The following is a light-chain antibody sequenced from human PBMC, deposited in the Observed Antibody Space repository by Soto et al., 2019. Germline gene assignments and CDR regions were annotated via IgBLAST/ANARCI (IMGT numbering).Light chain of an antibody. CDR3: QQYNSYPS. J-gene: IGKJ3*01. Sequence: DIQMTQSPSTLSASVGDRVTITCRASQSISSWLAWYQQKPGKAPKLLIYKASSLESGVPSRFSGSGSGTEFPLTISSLQPDDFATYYCQQYNSYPSFGLGTKVDIK. V-gene: IGKV1-5*03. CDR2: KAS. CDR1: QSISSW.